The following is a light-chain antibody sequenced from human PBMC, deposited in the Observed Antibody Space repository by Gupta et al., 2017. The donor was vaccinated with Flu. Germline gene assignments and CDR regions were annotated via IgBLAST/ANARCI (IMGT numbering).Light chain of an antibody. CDR3: QQRSSWPRT. CDR1: QSVSSY. V-gene: IGKV3-11*01. J-gene: IGKJ1*01. CDR2: DAS. Sequence: GERTTLSGRASQSVSSYLAWYQQRPGQAPRLLIYDASNRATGIPARFSGSGSGTDFTLTISSLEPEDFAVYYCQQRSSWPRTFGQGTKVEIK.